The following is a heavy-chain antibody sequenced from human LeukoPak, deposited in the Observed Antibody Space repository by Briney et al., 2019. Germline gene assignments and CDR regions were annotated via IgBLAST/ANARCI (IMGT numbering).Heavy chain of an antibody. D-gene: IGHD5-18*01. CDR3: ARGRTAMVFDY. J-gene: IGHJ4*02. CDR1: GGSISSYY. Sequence: SESLSLTCTVSGGSISSYYWSWIRPPPGKGLEWIGYIYYSGSTNYNPSLKSRVTLSVDTSKNQFSLKLSSVTAADTAVYYCARGRTAMVFDYWGQGTLVTVSS. CDR2: IYYSGST. V-gene: IGHV4-59*01.